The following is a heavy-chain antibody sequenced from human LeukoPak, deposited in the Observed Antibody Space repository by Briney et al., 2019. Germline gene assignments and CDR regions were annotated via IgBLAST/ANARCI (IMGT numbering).Heavy chain of an antibody. Sequence: ASVKVSCKASGYTITNNYMHWVRQAPGQGLEWMGVINPSGTGTSYAQKFQGRITMSRDTSTSTVYMELSSLRAEDTAVYYCAKVRLGYCSGGSCSRGGTPMDVWGKGTTVTISS. CDR1: GYTITNNY. CDR3: AKVRLGYCSGGSCSRGGTPMDV. D-gene: IGHD2-15*01. V-gene: IGHV1-46*01. J-gene: IGHJ6*03. CDR2: INPSGTGT.